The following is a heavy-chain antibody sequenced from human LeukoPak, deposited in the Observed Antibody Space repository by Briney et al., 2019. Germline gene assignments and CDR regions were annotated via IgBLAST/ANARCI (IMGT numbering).Heavy chain of an antibody. V-gene: IGHV4-55*02. CDR3: ASNIAVAGGWYLDL. CDR2: IQHTGRT. Sequence: PSETLSLTCAVSGASITNGNYYSWVRQSPGKGLEWIAEIQHTGRTFYNPSLKSRVTMSADTSKNQVSLRLTSLTAADTAVYYCASNIAVAGGWYLDLWGRGTLVTVSS. D-gene: IGHD6-19*01. CDR1: GASITNGNY. J-gene: IGHJ2*01.